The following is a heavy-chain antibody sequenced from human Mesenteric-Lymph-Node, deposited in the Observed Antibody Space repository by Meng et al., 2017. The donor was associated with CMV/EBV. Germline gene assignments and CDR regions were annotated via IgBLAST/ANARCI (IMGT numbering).Heavy chain of an antibody. D-gene: IGHD3-9*01. Sequence: GESLKISCAASGFTFSSYEMNWVRQAPGKGLEWVSYISSSGSTIYYADSVKGRFTISRDNAKNSLYLQMNSLRAEDTAVYYCARAPTSYDILTGYFPNGLDVWGQGTTVTVSS. CDR3: ARAPTSYDILTGYFPNGLDV. CDR1: GFTFSSYE. J-gene: IGHJ6*02. CDR2: ISSSGSTI. V-gene: IGHV3-48*03.